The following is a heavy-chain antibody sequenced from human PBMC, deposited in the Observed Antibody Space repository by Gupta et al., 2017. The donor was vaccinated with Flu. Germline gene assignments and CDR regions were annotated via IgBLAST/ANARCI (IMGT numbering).Heavy chain of an antibody. CDR3: ARTPGYCSGGSCRSAFDI. J-gene: IGHJ3*02. D-gene: IGHD2-15*01. Sequence: EVPLVESGGGLVKPGGSLRLSCAASGFTFSSYSMNWVRQAPGKGLEWVSSISSSSSYIYYADSVKGRFTISRDNAKNSLYLQMNSLRAEDTAVYYCARTPGYCSGGSCRSAFDIWGQGTMVTVSA. CDR1: GFTFSSYS. V-gene: IGHV3-21*01. CDR2: ISSSSSYI.